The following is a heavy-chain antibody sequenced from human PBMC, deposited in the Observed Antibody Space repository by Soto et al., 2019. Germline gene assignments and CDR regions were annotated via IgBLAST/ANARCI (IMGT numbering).Heavy chain of an antibody. CDR1: GFAFTGHP. Sequence: VQLLESGGGLAQPGGSLRLACAASGFAFTGHPMSWVRQAPEKGLEWVAGISDGGDLTYNADSVKGRFTISRDNSRNTLYLQMNSLRADDTAVYYCARRVIGSARAFDIWGQGTMVTVSS. CDR3: ARRVIGSARAFDI. CDR2: ISDGGDLT. J-gene: IGHJ3*02. D-gene: IGHD6-19*01. V-gene: IGHV3-23*01.